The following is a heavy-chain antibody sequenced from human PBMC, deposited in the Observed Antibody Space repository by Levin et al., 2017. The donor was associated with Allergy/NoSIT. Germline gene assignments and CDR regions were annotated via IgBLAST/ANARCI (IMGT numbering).Heavy chain of an antibody. J-gene: IGHJ6*02. V-gene: IGHV4-34*01. CDR3: ASRLTLTDGTSSLGRKNYFFYGMDV. CDR1: GGSFSGYS. CDR2: INHSGST. Sequence: SETLSLTCAVYGGSFSGYSWSWIRQSPGKGLEWIGEINHSGSTNYNPSLKSRVTVSVDMSKNQFSLKLPSVTAADTAVYYCASRLTLTDGTSSLGRKNYFFYGMDVWGQGTTVTVSS. D-gene: IGHD6-6*01.